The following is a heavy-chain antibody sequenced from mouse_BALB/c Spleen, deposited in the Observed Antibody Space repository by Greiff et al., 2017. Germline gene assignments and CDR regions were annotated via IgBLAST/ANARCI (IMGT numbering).Heavy chain of an antibody. CDR3: AVTGTFAY. V-gene: IGHV14-1*02. CDR2: IDPENGNT. D-gene: IGHD4-1*01. J-gene: IGHJ3*01. CDR1: GFNIKDYY. Sequence: EVQLQQSGAELVRPGALVKLSCKASGFNIKDYYMHWVKRRPEQGLEWIGWIDPENGNTIYDPKFQGKASITADTSSNTAYLQLSSLTSEDTAVYYCAVTGTFAYWGQGTLVTVSA.